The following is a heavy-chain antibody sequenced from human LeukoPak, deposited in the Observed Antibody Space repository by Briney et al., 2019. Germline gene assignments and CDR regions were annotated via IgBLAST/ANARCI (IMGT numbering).Heavy chain of an antibody. CDR2: IQYDGSNQ. J-gene: IGHJ6*03. Sequence: GGSLRLSCAASGFTFSSYGMHWVRQAPGKGLQWVAYIQYDGSNQQYADSVKGRFSISRDRSKNILYLQMNSLRAEDTAVYSCAKDRCSNGIGCYYYYMDVWGKGTTVTISS. V-gene: IGHV3-30*02. D-gene: IGHD2-8*01. CDR1: GFTFSSYG. CDR3: AKDRCSNGIGCYYYYMDV.